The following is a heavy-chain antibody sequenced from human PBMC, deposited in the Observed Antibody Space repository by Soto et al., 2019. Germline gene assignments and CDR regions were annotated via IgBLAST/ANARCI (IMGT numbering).Heavy chain of an antibody. CDR1: GFNFSSYS. CDR3: DKSWGDKWQQSAFDI. Sequence: EVQLLESGGDLIQPGGSLRLSCAASGFNFSSYSMSWVRQVPGKGLEWVSGMSATGGSTYYADSVKGRFTTSRDNSRKTLYLQMNSLRADDTAVYYCDKSWGDKWQQSAFDIWGLGTMVTVSA. CDR2: MSATGGST. J-gene: IGHJ3*02. V-gene: IGHV3-23*01. D-gene: IGHD3-16*01.